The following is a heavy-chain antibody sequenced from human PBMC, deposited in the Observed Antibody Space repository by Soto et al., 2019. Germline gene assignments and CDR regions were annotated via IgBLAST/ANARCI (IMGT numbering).Heavy chain of an antibody. CDR1: GGTFSSYA. CDR2: IIPIFGTA. D-gene: IGHD2-15*01. Sequence: QVQLVHSGAEVKKPGSSVKVSCKASGGTFSSYAISWVRPAPGQGLEWMGGIIPIFGTATYAQKFQGRVTITADESTSTAYMELSSLRSEDTAVYYCARHPGGRGYYYGMDVCGQGTTSTVSS. J-gene: IGHJ6*02. V-gene: IGHV1-69*12. CDR3: ARHPGGRGYYYGMDV.